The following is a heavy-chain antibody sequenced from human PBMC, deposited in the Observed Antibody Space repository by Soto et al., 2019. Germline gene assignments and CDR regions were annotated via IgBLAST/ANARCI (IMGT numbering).Heavy chain of an antibody. J-gene: IGHJ4*02. CDR2: ISYNGRNK. D-gene: IGHD3-10*01. V-gene: IGHV3-30*04. CDR1: GFTFSFYA. Sequence: QVQLVESGGDVVQPGRSLRLSCAASGFTFSFYAMHWVRQAPGKGLEWVAVISYNGRNKHYVDSVKGRFTISRDNSQDTLYLQMDSLRPDDTAVYYCARQAKXGDRSQFYFDSWGQGTLVTVSS. CDR3: ARQAKXGDRSQFYFDS.